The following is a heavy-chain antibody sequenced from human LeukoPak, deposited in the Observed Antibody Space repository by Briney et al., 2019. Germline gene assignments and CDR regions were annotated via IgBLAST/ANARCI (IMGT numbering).Heavy chain of an antibody. D-gene: IGHD3-10*01. CDR3: ARLWFGVRENYYYYYMDV. Sequence: ASVKVSCKASGYTFTSYDINWVRQATGLGLEWMGWMNPNSGNTGYAQKFQGRVTMTRNTSISTAYMELSSLRSEDTAVYYCARLWFGVRENYYYYYMDVWGKGTTVTVSS. CDR2: MNPNSGNT. V-gene: IGHV1-8*01. CDR1: GYTFTSYD. J-gene: IGHJ6*03.